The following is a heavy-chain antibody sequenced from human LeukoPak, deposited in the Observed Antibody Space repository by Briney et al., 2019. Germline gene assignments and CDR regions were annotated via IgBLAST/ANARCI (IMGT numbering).Heavy chain of an antibody. CDR1: GGSISSSSYY. D-gene: IGHD3-22*01. Sequence: SETLSLTCTVSGGSISSSSYYWSWIRQPAGKGLEWIGRIYTSGSTNYNPSLKSRVTMSVDTSKNQFSLKLSSVTAADTAVYYCARDRNYYDSSGYVYYFDYWGQGTLVTVSS. V-gene: IGHV4-61*02. CDR3: ARDRNYYDSSGYVYYFDY. CDR2: IYTSGST. J-gene: IGHJ4*02.